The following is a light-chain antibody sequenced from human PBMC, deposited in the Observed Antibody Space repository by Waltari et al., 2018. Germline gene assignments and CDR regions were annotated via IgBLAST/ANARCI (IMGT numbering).Light chain of an antibody. Sequence: EIVLTQSPGTLSLSPGERATLSCRASQSVSSSFLAWYQQKPGQAPRLLIYGASSRATGIPDRFSGGGSSTDFTLTISRLGPEDCAVYYCQQYGSSPMYTFGQGTKLEIK. J-gene: IGKJ2*01. CDR3: QQYGSSPMYT. CDR1: QSVSSSF. V-gene: IGKV3-20*01. CDR2: GAS.